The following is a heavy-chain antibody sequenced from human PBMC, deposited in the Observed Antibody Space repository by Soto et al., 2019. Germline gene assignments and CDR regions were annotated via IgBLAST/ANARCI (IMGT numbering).Heavy chain of an antibody. CDR3: ARRGGSSSGYHYYAMDV. CDR1: SDSMNSGGYY. Sequence: QVQLQESGPGLVKPSQTLSLTCSVSSDSMNSGGYYWSWIRQHPGKGLEWIGYIYSNGDTYYNPSLKSRVTISVDTSKNQFSLNLTSVTAADTAVYYCARRGGSSSGYHYYAMDVWGQGTTVTVSS. J-gene: IGHJ6*02. D-gene: IGHD6-6*01. V-gene: IGHV4-31*03. CDR2: IYSNGDT.